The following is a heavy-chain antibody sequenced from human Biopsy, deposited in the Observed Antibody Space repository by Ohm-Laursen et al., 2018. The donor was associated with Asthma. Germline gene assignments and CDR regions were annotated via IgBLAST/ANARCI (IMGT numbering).Heavy chain of an antibody. CDR3: ARGREGSGSYFTSHWFDP. Sequence: SLRLSCAASGFSISSYGMRWVRQAPGKGLEWVTLIWYDGSKKYYSESVKGRFTIARDNSKNTLYLQMNSLRVEDTAVYYCARGREGSGSYFTSHWFDPWGQGTLVTVSS. CDR2: IWYDGSKK. CDR1: GFSISSYG. J-gene: IGHJ5*02. V-gene: IGHV3-33*01. D-gene: IGHD3-10*01.